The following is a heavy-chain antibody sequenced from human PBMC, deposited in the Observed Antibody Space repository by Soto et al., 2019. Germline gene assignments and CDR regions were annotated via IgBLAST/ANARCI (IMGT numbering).Heavy chain of an antibody. V-gene: IGHV1-69*13. CDR1: GGTFSSYA. CDR2: IIPIFGTA. J-gene: IGHJ5*02. D-gene: IGHD2-2*01. CDR3: ARGGSRYQLLNNWFDP. Sequence: SVKVSCKASGGTFSSYAISWVRQAPGQGLEWMGGIIPIFGTANYAQKFQGRVTITADESTSTAYMELSSLRSEDTAVYYCARGGSRYQLLNNWFDPWGQGTLVTVSS.